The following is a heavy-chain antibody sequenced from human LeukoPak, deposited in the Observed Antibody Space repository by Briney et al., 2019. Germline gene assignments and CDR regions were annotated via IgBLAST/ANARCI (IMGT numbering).Heavy chain of an antibody. D-gene: IGHD3-3*01. CDR3: ARCEWHYYHYYMDV. J-gene: IGHJ6*03. V-gene: IGHV3-11*04. CDR1: GFTFGDYY. Sequence: GGSLRLSCAASGFTFGDYYMSWIRQAPGKWLEWVSYISSSDSPIYYADSVKGRFTISRDNAKNSLFLQMNSLGAEDTAVYYCARCEWHYYHYYMDVWGKGTTVTVSS. CDR2: ISSSDSPI.